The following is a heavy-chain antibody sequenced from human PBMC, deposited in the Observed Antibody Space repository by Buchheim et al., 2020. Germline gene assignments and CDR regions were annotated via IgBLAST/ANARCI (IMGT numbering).Heavy chain of an antibody. J-gene: IGHJ4*02. CDR1: GFTFSSYS. D-gene: IGHD4-23*01. V-gene: IGHV3-48*01. CDR3: ARDRYGGHDFDY. CDR2: ISSSSSTL. Sequence: EVQLVESGGGLVQPGGSLRLSCAASGFTFSSYSMNWVRQAPGKGLEWVSYISSSSSTLYYADSVQGRFTISRDNAKNSLYLPMNSLRAEETAVYYCARDRYGGHDFDYWGQGTL.